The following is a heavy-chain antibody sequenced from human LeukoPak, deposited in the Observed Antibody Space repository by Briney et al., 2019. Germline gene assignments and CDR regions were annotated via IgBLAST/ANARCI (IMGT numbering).Heavy chain of an antibody. CDR1: GYTLTELS. V-gene: IGHV1-24*01. D-gene: IGHD6-19*01. CDR2: FDPEDGET. Sequence: ASVKVSCKVSGYTLTELSMHWVRPAPGKGLEWMGGFDPEDGETIYAQKFQGRVTMTEDTSTDTAYMELSSLRSEDTAVYYCATVLSWLVQYYFDYWGQGTLVTVSS. J-gene: IGHJ4*02. CDR3: ATVLSWLVQYYFDY.